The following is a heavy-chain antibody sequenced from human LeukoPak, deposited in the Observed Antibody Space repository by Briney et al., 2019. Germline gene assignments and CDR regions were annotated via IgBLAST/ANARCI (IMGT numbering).Heavy chain of an antibody. CDR1: GFTFSNAW. V-gene: IGHV3-15*01. D-gene: IGHD2-2*01. CDR2: IKSKTDGGTT. CDR3: TRGVVPAAKSDY. Sequence: GGSLRLSCAASGFTFSNAWMSGVRQAPGKGLEGVGRIKSKTDGGTTDYAAPVKGRFTISRDDSKNTLYLQMNSLKTEDTAVYYCTRGVVPAAKSDYWGQGTLVTVSS. J-gene: IGHJ4*02.